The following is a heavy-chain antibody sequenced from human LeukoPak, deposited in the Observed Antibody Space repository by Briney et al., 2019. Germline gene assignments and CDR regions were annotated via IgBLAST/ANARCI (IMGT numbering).Heavy chain of an antibody. Sequence: GASVKVSCKVSGYTLTELSMHWVRQAPGKGLEWMGGFDPEDGETIYAQKLQGRVTMTTDTSTSTAYMELRSLRSDDTAVYYCARALKSYYYYGMDVWGQGTTVTVSS. J-gene: IGHJ6*02. CDR3: ARALKSYYYYGMDV. CDR1: GYTLTELS. V-gene: IGHV1-24*01. CDR2: FDPEDGET.